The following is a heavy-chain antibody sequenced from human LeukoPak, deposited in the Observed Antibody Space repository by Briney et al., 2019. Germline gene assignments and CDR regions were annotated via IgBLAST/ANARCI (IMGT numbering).Heavy chain of an antibody. J-gene: IGHJ4*02. CDR1: GGTFSSYA. CDR2: IIPIFGTA. Sequence: SVTVSCKASGGTFSSYAISWVRQAPGQGLEWMGGIIPIFGTANYAQKFQGRVTITADKSTSTAYMELSSLRSEDTAVYYCARVNDYGDYGFDYWGQGTLVTVSS. D-gene: IGHD4-17*01. V-gene: IGHV1-69*06. CDR3: ARVNDYGDYGFDY.